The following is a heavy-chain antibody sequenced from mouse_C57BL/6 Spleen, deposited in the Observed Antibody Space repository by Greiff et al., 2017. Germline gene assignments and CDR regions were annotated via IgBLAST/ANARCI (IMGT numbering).Heavy chain of an antibody. V-gene: IGHV1-72*01. J-gene: IGHJ3*01. Sequence: VQLQQPGAELVKPGASVKLSCKASGYTFTSYWMHWVKQRPGRGLEWIGRIDPNSGGTKYNEKFKSKATLTVDKPSSTACMQLSSLTSEGSAVYYCAREGAWSYGSSFFAYWGQGTLVTVSA. D-gene: IGHD1-1*01. CDR2: IDPNSGGT. CDR3: AREGAWSYGSSFFAY. CDR1: GYTFTSYW.